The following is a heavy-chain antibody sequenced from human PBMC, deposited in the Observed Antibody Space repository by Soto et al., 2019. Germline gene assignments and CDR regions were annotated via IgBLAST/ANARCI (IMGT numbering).Heavy chain of an antibody. CDR2: IYYSGST. J-gene: IGHJ5*02. V-gene: IGHV4-31*03. D-gene: IGHD6-13*01. CDR1: GGSISSGGYY. Sequence: SETLSLTCTVSGGSISSGGYYWSWIRQHPGKGLEWLGYIYYSGSTYYSPSLKGRLTISVDPSKNQFSLKLTSLTAADTAMYYCARPKTIGAAAGKGWFDPWGQGTLVTVSS. CDR3: ARPKTIGAAAGKGWFDP.